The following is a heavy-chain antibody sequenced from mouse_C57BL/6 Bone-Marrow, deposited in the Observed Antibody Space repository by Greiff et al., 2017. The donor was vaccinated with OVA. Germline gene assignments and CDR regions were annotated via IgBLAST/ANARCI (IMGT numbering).Heavy chain of an antibody. J-gene: IGHJ3*01. CDR1: GYTFTDYY. Sequence: EVQLQQSGPELVKPGASVKISCKASGYTFTDYYMNWVKQRHGKSLEWIGDINPNNGGTSYNQKFKGKATMTVDKSSSTAYMELRILTSEDAAVDYCARGDYDYGGFADWGQGTLVTVSA. CDR3: ARGDYDYGGFAD. D-gene: IGHD2-4*01. CDR2: INPNNGGT. V-gene: IGHV1-26*01.